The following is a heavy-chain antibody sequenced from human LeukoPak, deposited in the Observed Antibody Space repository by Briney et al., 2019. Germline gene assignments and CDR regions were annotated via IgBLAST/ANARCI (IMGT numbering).Heavy chain of an antibody. D-gene: IGHD6-19*01. CDR2: IYYSGST. CDR1: GGSISSYY. CDR3: ARPNQWLVPYFFDS. V-gene: IGHV4-59*01. J-gene: IGHJ4*02. Sequence: PSETLSLTCTVSGGSISSYYWSWIRQPPGKGLEWIGYIYYSGSTNYNPSLKSRVTISVDTSKNQFSLKLSSVTPADAAVYYCARPNQWLVPYFFDSWGQGYMVTVSS.